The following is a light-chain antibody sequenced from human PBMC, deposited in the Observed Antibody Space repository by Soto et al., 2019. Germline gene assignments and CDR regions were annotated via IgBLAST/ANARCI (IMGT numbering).Light chain of an antibody. CDR2: RAS. Sequence: IVMTQSPATVSVSPGERATLSCRASQNIYSNVAWYQQRPGQAPRLLIYRASTRATGIPARFSGSGSGTEFTLTISSLQSEDFTVYSCLQYHNLWAFGQGTKVDI. J-gene: IGKJ1*01. CDR1: QNIYSN. CDR3: LQYHNLWA. V-gene: IGKV3-15*01.